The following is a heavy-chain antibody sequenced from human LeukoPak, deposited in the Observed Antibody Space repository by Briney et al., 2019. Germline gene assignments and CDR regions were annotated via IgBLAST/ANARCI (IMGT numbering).Heavy chain of an antibody. CDR1: GYSISSGYY. CDR2: IYHSGST. Sequence: PSETLSLTCTVSGYSISSGYYWGWIRQPPGKGLEWIGSIYHSGSTYYNPSLKSRVTISVDTSKNQFSLKLSSVTAADTAVYYCARVTYAFPIDYWGQGTLVTVSS. V-gene: IGHV4-38-2*02. J-gene: IGHJ4*02. CDR3: ARVTYAFPIDY.